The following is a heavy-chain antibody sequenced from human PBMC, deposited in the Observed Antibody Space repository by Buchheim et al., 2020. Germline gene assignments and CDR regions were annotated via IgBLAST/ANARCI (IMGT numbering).Heavy chain of an antibody. V-gene: IGHV3-48*03. D-gene: IGHD2-15*01. J-gene: IGHJ6*02. Sequence: EVQLVESGGGLVQPGGSLRLSCAASGFTFSSYEMNWVRQAPGKGLEWVSYISSSGSTIYYADSVKGRFTISRDNAKNSLYLQMNSLRAEDTAVYYCARENSHVAAGLYYYYYYGMDVWGQGTT. CDR1: GFTFSSYE. CDR2: ISSSGSTI. CDR3: ARENSHVAAGLYYYYYYGMDV.